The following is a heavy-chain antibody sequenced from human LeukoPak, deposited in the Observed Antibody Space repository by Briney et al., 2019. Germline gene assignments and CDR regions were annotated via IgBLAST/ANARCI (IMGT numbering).Heavy chain of an antibody. CDR3: ARDALYDSSPYGMDV. J-gene: IGHJ6*02. CDR2: ISTSGNNI. CDR1: GFTFSSYE. Sequence: GGFLRLSCAASGFTFSSYEMNWVRQAPGKGLEWVSYISTSGNNIYYADSVKGRFTISRDNAKNSLYLQMNSLRADDTAVYYCARDALYDSSPYGMDVWGQGTTVSVSS. D-gene: IGHD3-22*01. V-gene: IGHV3-48*03.